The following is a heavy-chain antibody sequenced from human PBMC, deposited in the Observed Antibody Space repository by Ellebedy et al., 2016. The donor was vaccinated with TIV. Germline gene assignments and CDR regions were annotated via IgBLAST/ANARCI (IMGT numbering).Heavy chain of an antibody. J-gene: IGHJ4*02. CDR1: GFTFSSYD. V-gene: IGHV3-13*01. D-gene: IGHD1-1*01. CDR2: LGTAGDT. CDR3: ARRNWNDGGAFDY. Sequence: GGSLRLSXAASGFTFSSYDMHWVRQVTGKGLEWVSALGTAGDTSYAASVRGRFTNSIENAKNSFYLQMNSLRAEDTAVYYCARRNWNDGGAFDYWGQGALVTVSS.